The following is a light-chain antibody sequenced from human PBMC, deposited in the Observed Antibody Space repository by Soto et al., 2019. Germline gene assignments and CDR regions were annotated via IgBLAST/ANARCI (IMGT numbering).Light chain of an antibody. Sequence: EIVMTQSPATLSVSPGERATLSCRASQSVSSNLAWYQQKPGQGPRLLIYGASTRATGIPARFSGSGYGTEFTLTISSLQSEDFSFYFCQQYNNWPPDRTFGQGTKVEIK. CDR2: GAS. CDR1: QSVSSN. V-gene: IGKV3-15*01. J-gene: IGKJ1*01. CDR3: QQYNNWPPDRT.